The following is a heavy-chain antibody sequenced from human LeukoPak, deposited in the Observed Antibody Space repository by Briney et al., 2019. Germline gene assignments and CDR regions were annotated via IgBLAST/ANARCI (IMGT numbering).Heavy chain of an antibody. CDR1: GFTFSNAW. CDR2: IKRKTDGGTT. Sequence: GGSQRLSCAASGFTFSNAWMSWVRQAPGKGLEWVGRIKRKTDGGTTDYAAPVKGRFTISRDDSKNTLYLQMNSLKTEDTAVYYCTSTVDYWGQGTLVTVSS. J-gene: IGHJ4*02. V-gene: IGHV3-15*01. CDR3: TSTVDY.